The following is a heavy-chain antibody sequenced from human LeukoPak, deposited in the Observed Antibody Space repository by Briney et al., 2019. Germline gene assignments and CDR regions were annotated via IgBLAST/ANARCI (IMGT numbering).Heavy chain of an antibody. V-gene: IGHV1-8*01. CDR1: GYTLTSYD. Sequence: ASVKVSCKASGYTLTSYDINWVRQATGQGLEWMGWMNPNSGNTGYPQKFQRRVTMTRNTSISTAYMELSSLTSEDTPVYYCARESGGRYSYGLYYFDYWGQGTLVTVSS. CDR2: MNPNSGNT. J-gene: IGHJ4*02. CDR3: ARESGGRYSYGLYYFDY. D-gene: IGHD5-18*01.